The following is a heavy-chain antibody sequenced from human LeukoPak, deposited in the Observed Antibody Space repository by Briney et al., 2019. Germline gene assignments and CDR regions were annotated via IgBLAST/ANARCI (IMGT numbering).Heavy chain of an antibody. CDR3: AKFSAGYYYYYYMDV. CDR2: ISGSGGST. J-gene: IGHJ6*03. Sequence: GGTLRLSCAASGFTFSSYGMSWVRQAPGKGLEWVSAISGSGGSTYYADSVKGRFTISRDNSKNTLYLQMNSLRAEDTAVYYCAKFSAGYYYYYYMDVWGKGTTVTISS. CDR1: GFTFSSYG. D-gene: IGHD6-19*01. V-gene: IGHV3-23*01.